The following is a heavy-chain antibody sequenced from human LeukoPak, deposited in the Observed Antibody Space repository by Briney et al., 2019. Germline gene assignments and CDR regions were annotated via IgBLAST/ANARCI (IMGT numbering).Heavy chain of an antibody. J-gene: IGHJ3*02. Sequence: ASVKVSCKASGYTFSGYYLHWVRQAPGQGLEWMGWINPNSGGTNSAQKFQGRVTMTRDTSIITAYMELSRLRSDDTAVYYCATGNLYYYDSTWAFDIWGQGTMVTVSS. CDR2: INPNSGGT. CDR1: GYTFSGYY. V-gene: IGHV1-2*02. D-gene: IGHD3-22*01. CDR3: ATGNLYYYDSTWAFDI.